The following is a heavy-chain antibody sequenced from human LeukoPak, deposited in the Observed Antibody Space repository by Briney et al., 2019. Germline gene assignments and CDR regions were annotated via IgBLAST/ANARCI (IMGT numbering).Heavy chain of an antibody. CDR2: IKPNSGGT. D-gene: IGHD3-22*01. V-gene: IGHV1-2*02. Sequence: ASVKVSCKASGYIFADYYIHWVRQAPGQGLEWMGWIKPNSGGTRSAQKFQGRVTMTRDMSTSTVYMELSSLRSEDTAVYYCARDRTYYDSSGYYSIDAFDIWGQGTMVTVSS. CDR3: ARDRTYYDSSGYYSIDAFDI. J-gene: IGHJ3*02. CDR1: GYIFADYY.